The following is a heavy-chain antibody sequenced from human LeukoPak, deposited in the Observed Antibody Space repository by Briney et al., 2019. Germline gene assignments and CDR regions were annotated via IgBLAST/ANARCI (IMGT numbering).Heavy chain of an antibody. CDR2: IYYSGST. D-gene: IGHD3-22*01. Sequence: SETLSLTCTVSGGSIRSYYWSWIRQPPGKGLEWIGYIYYSGSTNYNPSLKSRVTISVDTSKNQFSLKLSSVTAADTAVYYCARLIAAYYYDSSGYFDYWGQGTLVTVSS. CDR1: GGSIRSYY. CDR3: ARLIAAYYYDSSGYFDY. J-gene: IGHJ4*02. V-gene: IGHV4-59*01.